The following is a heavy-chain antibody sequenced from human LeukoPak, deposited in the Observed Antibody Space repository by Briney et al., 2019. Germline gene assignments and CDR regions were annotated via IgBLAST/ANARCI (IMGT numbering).Heavy chain of an antibody. CDR3: AKGGYYDSSGLADY. V-gene: IGHV3-33*06. J-gene: IGHJ4*02. Sequence: GGSLRLSCAASGFTFSSYGMPWVRQAPGKGLEWVAVIWYDGSNKYYADSVKGRFTISRDNSKNTLYLQMNSLRAEDTAVYYCAKGGYYDSSGLADYWGQGTLVTVSS. D-gene: IGHD3-22*01. CDR1: GFTFSSYG. CDR2: IWYDGSNK.